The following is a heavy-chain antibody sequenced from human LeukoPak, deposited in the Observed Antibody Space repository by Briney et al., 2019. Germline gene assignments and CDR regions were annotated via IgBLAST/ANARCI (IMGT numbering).Heavy chain of an antibody. D-gene: IGHD5-18*01. Sequence: GGSLRLSCTASGFTFGDYAMSWVRQAPGKGLEWVGFIRSKAYGGTTEYAASVKGRFTISRDDSKSIAYLQMNSLKTEDTAVYYCTRVGGYSYGSAYYFDYWGQGTLVTVSS. J-gene: IGHJ4*02. CDR2: IRSKAYGGTT. CDR1: GFTFGDYA. CDR3: TRVGGYSYGSAYYFDY. V-gene: IGHV3-49*04.